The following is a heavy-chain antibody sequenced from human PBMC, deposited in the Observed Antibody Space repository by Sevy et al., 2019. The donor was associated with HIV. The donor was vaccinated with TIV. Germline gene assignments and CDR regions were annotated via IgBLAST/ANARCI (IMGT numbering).Heavy chain of an antibody. CDR1: GYTFTSYG. D-gene: IGHD3-22*01. J-gene: IGHJ5*02. V-gene: IGHV1-18*01. Sequence: ASVKVSCKASGYTFTSYGISWVRQAPGQGLEWMGWISAYNGNTNYAQKLQGRVTMTTDTSTSTAYMELRSLRSDDTAVYYCARDSSGYYVRWAELRLSFDPWGQGTLVTVSS. CDR3: ARDSSGYYVRWAELRLSFDP. CDR2: ISAYNGNT.